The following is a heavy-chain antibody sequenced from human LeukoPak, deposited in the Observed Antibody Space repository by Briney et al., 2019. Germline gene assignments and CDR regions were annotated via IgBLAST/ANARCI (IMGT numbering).Heavy chain of an antibody. CDR1: GFTFRSYS. CDR3: AKGYNSSGYYFNSHDY. D-gene: IGHD3-22*01. Sequence: GGSLCLSCAASGFTFRSYSMSWVRQAPGKGLGWVSTIIGSGSNTYYAVCVKARFTSARDNAKNTVYVQMNSLRAEETAVYYFAKGYNSSGYYFNSHDYWGQGTPVTVST. V-gene: IGHV3-23*01. CDR2: IIGSGSNT. J-gene: IGHJ4*02.